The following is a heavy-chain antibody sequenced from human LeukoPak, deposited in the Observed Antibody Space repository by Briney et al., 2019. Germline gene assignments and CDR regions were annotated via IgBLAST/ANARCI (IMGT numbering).Heavy chain of an antibody. D-gene: IGHD3-22*01. Sequence: ASVKVSCKASGYTFTSYGISWVRQAPGQGLEWMGWISAYNGNTNYAQKLQGGVTMTTDTSTSTAYMELRSLRSDDTAVYYCARDLTHRRNYDNGGYQIVSAFWGQGTLVTVSS. CDR2: ISAYNGNT. J-gene: IGHJ4*02. V-gene: IGHV1-18*01. CDR3: ARDLTHRRNYDNGGYQIVSAF. CDR1: GYTFTSYG.